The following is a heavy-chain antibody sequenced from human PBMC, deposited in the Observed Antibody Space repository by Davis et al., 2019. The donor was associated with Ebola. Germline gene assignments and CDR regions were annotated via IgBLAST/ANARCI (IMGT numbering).Heavy chain of an antibody. V-gene: IGHV1-46*03. Sequence: ASSVHVSCKASGYTFTNYYMHWVRQAPGQGLEWMGMINPNDGRTIYAQKFQGRVTVTRDTSTTTVYMDLSSLRSEDTALYYCTTPGGQDSGYDVFDIWGQGTMVTVSS. D-gene: IGHD5-12*01. CDR2: INPNDGRT. CDR1: GYTFTNYY. CDR3: TTPGGQDSGYDVFDI. J-gene: IGHJ3*02.